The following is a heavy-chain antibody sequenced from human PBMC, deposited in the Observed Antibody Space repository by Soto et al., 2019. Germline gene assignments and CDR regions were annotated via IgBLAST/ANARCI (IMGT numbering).Heavy chain of an antibody. CDR1: GGSISSYY. Sequence: QVQLQESGPGLVKPSETLSLTCTVSGGSISSYYWSWIRQPPGKGLEWIGYIYYSGSTKYNPSLKSRVTIAVERSKHQFSLQLSSVTAADTAVYYCARHLESSGWYEEQGWFDPWGQGTLVTVSS. V-gene: IGHV4-59*08. J-gene: IGHJ5*02. D-gene: IGHD6-19*01. CDR3: ARHLESSGWYEEQGWFDP. CDR2: IYYSGST.